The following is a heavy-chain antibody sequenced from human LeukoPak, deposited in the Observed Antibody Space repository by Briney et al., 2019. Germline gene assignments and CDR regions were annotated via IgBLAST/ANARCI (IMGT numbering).Heavy chain of an antibody. V-gene: IGHV1-3*01. J-gene: IGHJ6*02. Sequence: ASVKVSCKASGYTFASYAMHWVRQAPGQRLEWMGWINAGNGNTKYSQKFQGRVTITRDTSASTAYMELSSLRSEDTAVYYCARGGGIQLWLPHCYYGMDVWGQGTTVTVSS. CDR1: GYTFASYA. CDR3: ARGGGIQLWLPHCYYGMDV. D-gene: IGHD5-18*01. CDR2: INAGNGNT.